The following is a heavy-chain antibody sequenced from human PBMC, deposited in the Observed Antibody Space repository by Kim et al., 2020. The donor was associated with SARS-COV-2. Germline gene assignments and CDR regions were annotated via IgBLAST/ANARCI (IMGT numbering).Heavy chain of an antibody. CDR3: ARDTAAAMDV. D-gene: IGHD6-25*01. Sequence: YAPSVKDRFTVSRENSKNSLYLQMNSLTAEVTAVYYCARDTAAAMDVWGQGTTVTVSS. V-gene: IGHV3-72*01. J-gene: IGHJ6*02.